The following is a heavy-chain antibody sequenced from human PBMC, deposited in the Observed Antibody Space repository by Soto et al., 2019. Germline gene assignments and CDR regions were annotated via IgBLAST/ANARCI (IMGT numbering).Heavy chain of an antibody. CDR1: GGSMSSGGFS. CDR2: IYPSGST. D-gene: IGHD6-13*01. CDR3: ARVPAAGQPYFDY. V-gene: IGHV4-30-2*01. J-gene: IGHJ4*02. Sequence: QLKLQESGSGLVKPSQTLYLTCAGSGGSMSSGGFSWSCIRQQPGKGLECIGYIYPSGSTYYKPSLNSRLTISVDRSKNQFSLKLSTVTAAYRAVDYFARVPAAGQPYFDYWGRVTLVTVSS.